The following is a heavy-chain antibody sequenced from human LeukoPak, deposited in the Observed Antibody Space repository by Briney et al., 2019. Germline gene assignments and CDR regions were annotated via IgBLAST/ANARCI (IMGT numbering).Heavy chain of an antibody. CDR2: INPNSGGT. D-gene: IGHD5-24*01. Sequence: ASVKVSCKASGYTFIGYYIHWVRQAPGQGLEWMGWINPNSGGTNYAQKFQGRVNMTRDTSISTAYMELTRLTSDDTAVYYCARDRMANTFDYWGQGTLVTVSS. CDR1: GYTFIGYY. CDR3: ARDRMANTFDY. V-gene: IGHV1-2*02. J-gene: IGHJ4*02.